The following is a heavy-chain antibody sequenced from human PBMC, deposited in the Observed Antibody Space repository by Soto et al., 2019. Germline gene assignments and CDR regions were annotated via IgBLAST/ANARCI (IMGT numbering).Heavy chain of an antibody. D-gene: IGHD6-13*01. V-gene: IGHV1-2*02. CDR1: GYTFTGYY. CDR3: ARDISSSWTGGLIDI. J-gene: IGHJ3*02. CDR2: INPNSGGT. Sequence: QVQLVQSGAEVKKPGASVKVSCKASGYTFTGYYMHWVRQAPGQGLEWMGWINPNSGGTNYAQKFQGRVTMTRDTSISTAYMELSRLRSDDTAVYYCARDISSSWTGGLIDIWGQGTMVTVSS.